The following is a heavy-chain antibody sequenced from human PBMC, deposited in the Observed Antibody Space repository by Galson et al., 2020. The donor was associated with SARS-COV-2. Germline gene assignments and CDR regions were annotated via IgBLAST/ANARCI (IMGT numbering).Heavy chain of an antibody. CDR1: GFTFGRYW. J-gene: IGHJ2*01. CDR3: VRDGEWYFDL. V-gene: IGHV3-74*01. CDR2: INNDGSGT. Sequence: GESLKISCAAFGFTFGRYWMHWIRQAPGEGLVWVAHINNDGSGTSSAASVKGRFTVSRDNAKNTVDLQMNSLSAEDTAMYYCVRDGEWYFDLWGRGTLVRVSS. D-gene: IGHD4-17*01.